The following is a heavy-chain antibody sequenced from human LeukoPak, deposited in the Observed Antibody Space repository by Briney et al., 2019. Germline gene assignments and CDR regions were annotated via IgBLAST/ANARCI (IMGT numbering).Heavy chain of an antibody. CDR1: GGSISSSTYY. Sequence: PSETLSLTCTVSGGSISSSTYYWGWIRQPPGKGLEWFGSIYYSGSTYYNPSLKSRVTISVDTSKNQFSLKLSSVTAADTAVYYCAREVPDYYGSGSYYLKKNYYYYMDVWGKGTTVTISS. CDR3: AREVPDYYGSGSYYLKKNYYYYMDV. V-gene: IGHV4-39*07. J-gene: IGHJ6*03. CDR2: IYYSGST. D-gene: IGHD3-10*01.